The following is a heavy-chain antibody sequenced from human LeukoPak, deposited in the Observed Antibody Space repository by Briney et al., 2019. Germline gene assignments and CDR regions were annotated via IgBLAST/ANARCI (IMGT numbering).Heavy chain of an antibody. D-gene: IGHD3-10*01. J-gene: IGHJ6*03. V-gene: IGHV1-24*01. CDR1: GYTLTELS. Sequence: ASVKVSCKVSGYTLTELSMHWVRQAPGKGLEWMGGFDPEDGETIYAQKFQGRVTMTEDTSTDTAYMELSSLRSEDTAVYYCATLRGWGTMVRVSYYYYYYMDVWGKGTTVTVSS. CDR2: FDPEDGET. CDR3: ATLRGWGTMVRVSYYYYYYMDV.